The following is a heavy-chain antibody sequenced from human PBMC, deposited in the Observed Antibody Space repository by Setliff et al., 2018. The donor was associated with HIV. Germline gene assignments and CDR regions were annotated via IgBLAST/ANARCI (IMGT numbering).Heavy chain of an antibody. V-gene: IGHV2-70*11. J-gene: IGHJ6*02. CDR1: GFSLSTTGMS. D-gene: IGHD3-16*01. CDR2: IDWDDDK. CDR3: GTFHYYYYYGMDV. Sequence: SGPTLVNPTQTLTLTCSFSGFSLSTTGMSLSWIRQPPGKALEWLARIDWDDDKYYSTSLKTRLTITKDTSKNQVVLTMTNMDPVDTATYYCGTFHYYYYYGMDVWGQGTTVTVS.